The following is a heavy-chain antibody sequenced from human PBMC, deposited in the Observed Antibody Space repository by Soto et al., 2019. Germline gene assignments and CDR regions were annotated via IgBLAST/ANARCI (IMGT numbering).Heavy chain of an antibody. CDR3: ASVQSSSWKGYFQH. CDR1: GGTFSSYA. D-gene: IGHD6-13*01. Sequence: RASVKVSCKASGGTFSSYATSWVRQAPGQGLEWMGGIIPIFGTANYAQKFQGRVTITADKSTSTAYMELSSLRSEDTAVYYCASVQSSSWKGYFQHWGQGTLVTVSS. CDR2: IIPIFGTA. V-gene: IGHV1-69*06. J-gene: IGHJ1*01.